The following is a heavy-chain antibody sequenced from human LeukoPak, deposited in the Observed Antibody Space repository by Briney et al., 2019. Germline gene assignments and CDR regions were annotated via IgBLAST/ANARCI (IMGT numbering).Heavy chain of an antibody. CDR1: GGPISSSSYY. CDR2: IYYSGST. J-gene: IGHJ4*02. CDR3: AVAALNYFDY. D-gene: IGHD6-13*01. V-gene: IGHV4-39*01. Sequence: SETLSLTCTVSGGPISSSSYYWGWIRQPPGKGLEWIGSIYYSGSTYYNPSLKSRVTISVDTSKNQFSLKLSSVTAADTAVYYCAVAALNYFDYWGQGTLVTVSS.